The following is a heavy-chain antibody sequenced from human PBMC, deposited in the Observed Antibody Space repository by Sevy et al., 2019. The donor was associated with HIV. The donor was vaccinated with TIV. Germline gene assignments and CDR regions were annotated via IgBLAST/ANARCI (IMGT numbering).Heavy chain of an antibody. D-gene: IGHD1-26*01. CDR3: ARGSGSYYDAFHI. Sequence: SETLSLTCSVSGGSISGNFWTWIRQPPGKGLEWIGYIYYSGSTNSNPSLKSRVSISLDTSKNQFSLRLNSVTAADTAVYYCARGSGSYYDAFHIWGQGTMVTVSS. J-gene: IGHJ3*02. CDR2: IYYSGST. CDR1: GGSISGNF. V-gene: IGHV4-59*03.